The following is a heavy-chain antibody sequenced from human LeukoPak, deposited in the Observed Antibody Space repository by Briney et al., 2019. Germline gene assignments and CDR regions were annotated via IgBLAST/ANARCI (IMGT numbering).Heavy chain of an antibody. Sequence: VASVTVSCKASGGTFSSYAISWVRQAPGQGLEWMGGIIPIFGTANYAQKFQGRVTITADESTSTAYMELSSLRSEDTAVYYCARDHVMITFGGVISYYYYGMDVWGQGTTVTVSS. J-gene: IGHJ6*02. CDR2: IIPIFGTA. CDR1: GGTFSSYA. V-gene: IGHV1-69*13. CDR3: ARDHVMITFGGVISYYYYGMDV. D-gene: IGHD3-16*02.